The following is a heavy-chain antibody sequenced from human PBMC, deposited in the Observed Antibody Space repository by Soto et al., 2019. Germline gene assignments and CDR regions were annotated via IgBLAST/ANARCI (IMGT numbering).Heavy chain of an antibody. CDR2: ISWNSGSI. D-gene: IGHD3-3*02. J-gene: IGHJ4*02. CDR1: GFTFSSYA. V-gene: IGHV3-9*01. CDR3: AKDIAREEMALFDY. Sequence: EVQLLESGGGLVQPGGSLRLSCAASGFTFSSYAMSWVRQAPGKGLEWVSGISWNSGSIGYADSVKGRFTISRDNAKNSLYLQMNSLRAEDTALYYCAKDIAREEMALFDYWGQGTLVTVSS.